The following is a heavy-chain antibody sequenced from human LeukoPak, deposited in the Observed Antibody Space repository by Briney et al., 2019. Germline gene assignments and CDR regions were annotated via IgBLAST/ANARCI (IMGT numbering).Heavy chain of an antibody. J-gene: IGHJ4*02. D-gene: IGHD6-13*01. CDR1: GFTFDDYA. V-gene: IGHV3-30*18. CDR2: ISYDGSNK. Sequence: GGSLRLSCAASGFTFDDYAMHWVRQAPGEGLEWVAVISYDGSNKYYADSVKGRFTISRDNSKNTLYLQMNSLRAEDTAVYYCAKDDGVAAAAEKAPLDYWGQGTLVTVSS. CDR3: AKDDGVAAAAEKAPLDY.